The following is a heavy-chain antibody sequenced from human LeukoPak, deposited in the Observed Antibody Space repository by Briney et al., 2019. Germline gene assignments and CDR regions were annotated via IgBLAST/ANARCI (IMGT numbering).Heavy chain of an antibody. CDR2: IIPIFGIA. CDR1: GGTFRSYA. J-gene: IGHJ6*03. V-gene: IGHV1-69*13. D-gene: IGHD3-10*01. Sequence: SVKVSCKASGGTFRSYAISWVRQAPGQGLEWMGGIIPIFGIANYAQKFQGRVTITADESTSTAYMELSSLRSEDTAVYYCARGYYGSGMRAYYYYYMDVWGKGTTVTVSS. CDR3: ARGYYGSGMRAYYYYYMDV.